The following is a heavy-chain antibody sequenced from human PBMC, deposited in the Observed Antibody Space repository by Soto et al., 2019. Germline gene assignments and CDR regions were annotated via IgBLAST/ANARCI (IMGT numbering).Heavy chain of an antibody. CDR3: VRDAGSLGY. Sequence: EVQLVESGGGLVQPGGSLRLSCAGSGFTFSTYSMDWVRQAPGKGLEWISYISGSGGTIYYADSVKGRFTVSRDNAKKSLYLQMSSLRDEDTAVYYCVRDAGSLGYWGQGTLVTVSS. V-gene: IGHV3-48*02. CDR2: ISGSGGTI. J-gene: IGHJ4*02. CDR1: GFTFSTYS.